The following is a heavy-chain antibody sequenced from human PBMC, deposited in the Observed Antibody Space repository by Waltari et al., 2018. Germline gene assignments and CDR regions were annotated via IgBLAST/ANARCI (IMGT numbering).Heavy chain of an antibody. CDR3: AREEDNETPH. V-gene: IGHV3-33*01. J-gene: IGHJ4*02. CDR2: IGKEGTSK. Sequence: QLPLVESGGGVVQPGRSLRLSCAASGSRFSGYGLHWVRKAPGKGREGVAVIGKEGTSKQDGDSWEGRFTVPRDNSKNILFLQRNSRRTEDTAVYYCAREEDNETPHCGQGTL. CDR1: GSRFSGYG. D-gene: IGHD2-15*01.